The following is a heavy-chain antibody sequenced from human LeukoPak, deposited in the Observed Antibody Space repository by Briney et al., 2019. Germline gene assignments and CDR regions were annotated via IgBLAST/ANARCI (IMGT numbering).Heavy chain of an antibody. J-gene: IGHJ3*02. V-gene: IGHV5-51*01. CDR3: ARRGGGSSWYDGNSFDI. CDR2: IYPADSDT. D-gene: IGHD6-13*01. Sequence: GAYLKISCRGSGYSFTSFWIGWVRQLPGKGLEWLGIIYPADSDTRYSPSFKGQVTISADKSISPASLQWSSLKASDTAMYYCARRGGGSSWYDGNSFDIWGQGTMVTVSS. CDR1: GYSFTSFW.